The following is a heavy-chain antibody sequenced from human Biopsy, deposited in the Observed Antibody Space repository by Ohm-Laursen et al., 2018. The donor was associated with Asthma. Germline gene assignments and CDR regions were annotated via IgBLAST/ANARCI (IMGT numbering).Heavy chain of an antibody. Sequence: SLRLSCAASGRHFGSYNMHWARQAPGKGLEWVAVISFDGTNKYYADSVKGRFTISRDNSKNTLDLQMNSLSAEDSAVYYCARVDGVVEPATRMGGMDVWGQGTTVTVSS. CDR2: ISFDGTNK. CDR3: ARVDGVVEPATRMGGMDV. J-gene: IGHJ6*02. D-gene: IGHD2-15*01. V-gene: IGHV3-30*03. CDR1: GRHFGSYN.